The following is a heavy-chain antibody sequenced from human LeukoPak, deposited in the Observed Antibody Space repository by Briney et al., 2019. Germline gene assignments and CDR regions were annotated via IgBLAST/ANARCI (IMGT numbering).Heavy chain of an antibody. CDR1: GGSISSNSYY. CDR2: INYGGST. J-gene: IGHJ4*02. Sequence: SETLSLTCTVSGGSISSNSYYWGWIRQPPGKGLEWIGSINYGGSTYSNPSLKSRVTISVDTSKNQFSLKLSSVTAADTAVYYCARGAISGTTRSTRVFDYWGQGTLVTVSS. V-gene: IGHV4-39*01. CDR3: ARGAISGTTRSTRVFDY. D-gene: IGHD1-7*01.